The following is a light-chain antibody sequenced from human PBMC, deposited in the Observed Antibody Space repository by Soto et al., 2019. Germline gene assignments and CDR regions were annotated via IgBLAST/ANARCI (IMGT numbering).Light chain of an antibody. V-gene: IGKV3-15*01. J-gene: IGKJ1*01. CDR3: QQYNNWPPGKT. Sequence: EIEMTQSPATLSVSPGERATISCRASQSVSSNLAWYQQKPGQAPRLLIYGASTRATGIPARFSGSGSGTEFTLTISSLQSEDFAVYYCQQYNNWPPGKTFGQGTKVEIK. CDR1: QSVSSN. CDR2: GAS.